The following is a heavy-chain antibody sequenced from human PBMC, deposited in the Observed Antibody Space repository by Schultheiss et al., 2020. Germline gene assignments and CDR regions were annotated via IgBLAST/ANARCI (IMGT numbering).Heavy chain of an antibody. D-gene: IGHD3-10*01. CDR3: ANPRPILFVRRGEYNGFDP. CDR1: GFTFSSYG. J-gene: IGHJ5*02. Sequence: GGSLRLSCAASGFTFSSYGMHWVRQAPGKGLEWVAVISNDGSNKYYADYVKGRFTISRDNSKNTLYLQMTSMRAEDTAVYYCANPRPILFVRRGEYNGFDPWGQGTLVTVSS. CDR2: ISNDGSNK. V-gene: IGHV3-30*18.